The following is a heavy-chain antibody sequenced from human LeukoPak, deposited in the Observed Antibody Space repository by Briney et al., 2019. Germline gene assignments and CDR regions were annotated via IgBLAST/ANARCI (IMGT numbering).Heavy chain of an antibody. D-gene: IGHD3-10*01. CDR2: IYYGGST. CDR1: GGSISSSSYY. J-gene: IGHJ4*02. CDR3: ARAGVRLGTYYFDY. Sequence: SETLSLTCTVSGGSISSSSYYWGWIRQPPGKGLEWIGSIYYGGSTYYNSSLKSRVTISVDTSKNQFSLKLSSVTAADTAVYYCARAGVRLGTYYFDYWGQGTLVTVSS. V-gene: IGHV4-39*07.